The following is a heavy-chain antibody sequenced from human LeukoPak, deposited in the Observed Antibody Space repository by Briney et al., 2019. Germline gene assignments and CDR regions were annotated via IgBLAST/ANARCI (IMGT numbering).Heavy chain of an antibody. CDR2: MNHSGST. CDR3: ARAEDIVVVPASSSGYFDY. D-gene: IGHD2-2*01. Sequence: TSETLSLTCAVYGGSFSGYYWSWIRQPPGKGLEWIGEMNHSGSTNYNPSLKSRVTISVDTSKNQFSLKLSSVTAADTAVYYCARAEDIVVVPASSSGYFDYWGQGTLVTVSS. J-gene: IGHJ4*02. V-gene: IGHV4-34*01. CDR1: GGSFSGYY.